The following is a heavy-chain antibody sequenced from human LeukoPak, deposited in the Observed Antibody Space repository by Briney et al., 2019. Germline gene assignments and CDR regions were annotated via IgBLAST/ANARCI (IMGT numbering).Heavy chain of an antibody. CDR3: ARGGRRDGYNYDY. CDR2: IIPIFGTA. J-gene: IGHJ4*02. V-gene: IGHV1-69*05. CDR1: GGTFSSYA. Sequence: SVKVSCKASGGTFSSYAISWVRQAPGQGLEWMGGIIPIFGTANYAQKFQGRVTMTRDTSTSTVYMELSSLRSEDTAVYYCARGGRRDGYNYDYWGQGTLVTVSS. D-gene: IGHD5-24*01.